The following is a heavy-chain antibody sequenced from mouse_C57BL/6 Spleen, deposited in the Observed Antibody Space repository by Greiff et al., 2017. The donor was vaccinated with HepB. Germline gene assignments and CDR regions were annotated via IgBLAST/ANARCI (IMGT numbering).Heavy chain of an antibody. Sequence: VKLQQPGAELVRPGSSVKLSCKASGYTFTSYWMDWVKQRPGQGLEWIGNIYPSDSETHYNQKFKDKATLTVDKSSSTAYMQLSSLTSEDSAVYYCARGIYYGNYEGTYYAMDYWGQGTSVTVSS. V-gene: IGHV1-61*01. CDR2: IYPSDSET. CDR3: ARGIYYGNYEGTYYAMDY. CDR1: GYTFTSYW. J-gene: IGHJ4*01. D-gene: IGHD2-1*01.